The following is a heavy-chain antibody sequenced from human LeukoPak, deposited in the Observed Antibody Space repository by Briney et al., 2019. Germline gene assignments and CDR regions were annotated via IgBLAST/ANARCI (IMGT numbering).Heavy chain of an antibody. J-gene: IGHJ4*02. CDR3: ARDSGVYSSGCYYVHS. D-gene: IGHD6-19*01. Sequence: SETLSLTCTVSGGSISSYYWSWIRQPAGKGLEWIGRIYTSGSTNYNPSLKSRVTMSVDTSKNQFSLKLSSVTAADTAVYYCARDSGVYSSGCYYVHSWGQGTLATVSS. CDR2: IYTSGST. CDR1: GGSISSYY. V-gene: IGHV4-4*07.